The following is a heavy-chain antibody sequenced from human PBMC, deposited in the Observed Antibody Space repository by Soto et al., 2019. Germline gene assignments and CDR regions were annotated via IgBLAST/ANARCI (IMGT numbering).Heavy chain of an antibody. CDR3: AKGCREGTSGAAYDI. J-gene: IGHJ3*02. CDR1: GYTFTSYD. Sequence: ASVKVSCKASGYTFTSYDINWVRQATGQGLEWMGWMNPNSGNTGYAQKFQGRFTISRENFKKMLYLQMNSLRTEDTSGYYCAKGCREGTSGAAYDISGKGTMFTVS. CDR2: MNPNSGNT. D-gene: IGHD1-7*01. V-gene: IGHV1-8*01.